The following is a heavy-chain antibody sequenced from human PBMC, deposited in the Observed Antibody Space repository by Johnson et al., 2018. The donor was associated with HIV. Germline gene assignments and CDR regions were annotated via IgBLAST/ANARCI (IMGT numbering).Heavy chain of an antibody. J-gene: IGHJ3*02. D-gene: IGHD3-10*02. CDR1: GFTFSSYG. V-gene: IGHV3-30*18. Sequence: QVQLVESGGGLLKPGGSLRLSCAASGFTFSSYGMHWVRQAPGQGLEWVAFISADGRSKYFAASVKGRFTVAKDNSKKPLYLQMNRLRAEDTAVYYCGKVSYYVFALDIWGQGTMVTVSS. CDR2: ISADGRSK. CDR3: GKVSYYVFALDI.